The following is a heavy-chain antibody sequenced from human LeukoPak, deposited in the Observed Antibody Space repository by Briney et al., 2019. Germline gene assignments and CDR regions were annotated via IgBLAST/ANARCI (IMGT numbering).Heavy chain of an antibody. Sequence: GGSLRLSCAASGFTFNSYGMHWVRQAPGKGLEWVAFIRYDGSYEYYADSVKGRFTISRDNSKTTLYLQMNSLRSEDTAVYYCAKDGGLHLYYYYNYMDVWGKGTTVTVSS. V-gene: IGHV3-30*02. CDR2: IRYDGSYE. CDR3: AKDGGLHLYYYYNYMDV. J-gene: IGHJ6*03. CDR1: GFTFNSYG. D-gene: IGHD5-24*01.